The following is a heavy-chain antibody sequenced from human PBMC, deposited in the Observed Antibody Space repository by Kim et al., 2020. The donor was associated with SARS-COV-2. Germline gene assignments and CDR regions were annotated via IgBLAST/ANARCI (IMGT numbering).Heavy chain of an antibody. CDR2: ISYDGSNK. CDR3: ARGPGILEWLSIDYYYYGMDV. Sequence: GGSLRLSCAASGFTFSSYAMHWVRQAPGKGLEWVAVISYDGSNKYYADSVKGRFTISRDNSKNTLYLQMNSLRAEDTAVYYCARGPGILEWLSIDYYYYGMDVWGQGTTVTVSS. D-gene: IGHD3-3*01. CDR1: GFTFSSYA. V-gene: IGHV3-30*04. J-gene: IGHJ6*02.